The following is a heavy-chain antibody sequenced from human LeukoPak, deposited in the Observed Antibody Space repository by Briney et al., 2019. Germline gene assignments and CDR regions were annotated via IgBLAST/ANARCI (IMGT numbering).Heavy chain of an antibody. J-gene: IGHJ4*02. V-gene: IGHV3-7*01. CDR3: ARDRDWIFDY. CDR1: GFTFSNFW. CDR2: IKQDETEK. Sequence: TGGSLRLSCTASGFTFSNFWMGWVRQAPGKGLEWVANIKQDETEKFYLGSVKGRFTISRDNAKNSLYLQMSSLRAEDTAVYYCARDRDWIFDYWGQGTLVTVSS. D-gene: IGHD3/OR15-3a*01.